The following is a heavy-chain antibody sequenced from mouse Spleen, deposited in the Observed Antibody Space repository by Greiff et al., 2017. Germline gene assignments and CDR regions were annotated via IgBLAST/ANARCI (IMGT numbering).Heavy chain of an antibody. D-gene: IGHD1-2*01. CDR3: ARESITTATGAMDY. J-gene: IGHJ4*01. CDR2: IYPGSGST. CDR1: GYTFTSYW. Sequence: QVQLQQSGAELVKPGASVKMSCKASGYTFTSYWITWVKQRPGQGLEWIGDIYPGSGSTNYNEKFKSKATLTVDTSSSTAYMQLSSLTSEDSAVYYCARESITTATGAMDYWGQGTSVTVSS. V-gene: IGHV1-55*01.